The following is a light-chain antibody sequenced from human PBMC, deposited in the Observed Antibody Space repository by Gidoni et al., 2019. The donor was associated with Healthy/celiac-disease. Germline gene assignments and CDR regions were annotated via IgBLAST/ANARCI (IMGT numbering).Light chain of an antibody. J-gene: IGKJ4*01. Sequence: DIVMTQSPDSLAFSLVERATINCKSSQSVLYSSNNKNYLAWYQQKPGQPPKLLIYWASTRESGVPDRFSGSGSGTDFTLTISSLQAEDVAVYYCQQYYSTPLTFGGGTKVEIK. CDR1: QSVLYSSNNKNY. CDR3: QQYYSTPLT. CDR2: WAS. V-gene: IGKV4-1*01.